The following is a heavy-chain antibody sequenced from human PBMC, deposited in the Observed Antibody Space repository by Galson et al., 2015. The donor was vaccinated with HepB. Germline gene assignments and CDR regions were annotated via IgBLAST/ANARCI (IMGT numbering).Heavy chain of an antibody. CDR3: ARDRRHYDILTALWGADAFDI. V-gene: IGHV4-61*01. D-gene: IGHD3-9*01. CDR2: IYYSGST. CDR1: GGSVSSGSYY. J-gene: IGHJ3*02. Sequence: SETLSLTCTVSGGSVSSGSYYWSWIRQPPGKGLEWTGYIYYSGSTNYNPSLKSRVTISVDTSKNQFSLKLSSVTAADTAVYYCARDRRHYDILTALWGADAFDIWGQGTMVTVSS.